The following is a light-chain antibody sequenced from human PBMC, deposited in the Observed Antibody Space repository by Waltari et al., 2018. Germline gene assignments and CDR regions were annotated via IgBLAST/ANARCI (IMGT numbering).Light chain of an antibody. J-gene: IGLJ3*02. CDR1: SGHSRNL. Sequence: QLVVTQSPSASAPLGASVKLTCTLSSGHSRNLVACLQQRPEKGPRYLMKGNSDGSHIKGDDIPDRFSGSSSGAERYLTISSLQPDDEADYYCQTGGHGTWVFGGGTTLTVL. CDR3: QTGGHGTWV. V-gene: IGLV4-69*01. CDR2: GNSDGSH.